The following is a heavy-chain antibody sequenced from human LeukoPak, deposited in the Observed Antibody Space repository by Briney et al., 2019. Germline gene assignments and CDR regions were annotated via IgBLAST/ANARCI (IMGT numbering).Heavy chain of an antibody. Sequence: GGSLRLSCAASGFTFSSYSMNWVRQAPGKGLEWVSSISSSSSYIYYADSVKGRFTISSDNAKNSLYQQMNSLRAEDTAVYYCARVATGVTTTVWGQGTLVTVSS. CDR1: GFTFSSYS. CDR3: ARVATGVTTTV. D-gene: IGHD4-17*01. CDR2: ISSSSSYI. V-gene: IGHV3-21*01. J-gene: IGHJ4*02.